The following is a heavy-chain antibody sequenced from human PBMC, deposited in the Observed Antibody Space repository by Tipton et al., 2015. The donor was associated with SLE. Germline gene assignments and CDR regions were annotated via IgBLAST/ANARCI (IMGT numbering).Heavy chain of an antibody. Sequence: TLSLTCTVSGDSIGSSGYYWGWIRQPPGKGLEWIGSIFYTGTTNYSPSLKSRVTISLDTYKNQFSLKLSSVTAADTAVYYCARRGSLGFCSGGICFDWYFDLWGRGTLVTVSS. D-gene: IGHD2-8*02. CDR2: IFYTGTT. J-gene: IGHJ2*01. CDR1: GDSIGSSGYY. V-gene: IGHV4-39*07. CDR3: ARRGSLGFCSGGICFDWYFDL.